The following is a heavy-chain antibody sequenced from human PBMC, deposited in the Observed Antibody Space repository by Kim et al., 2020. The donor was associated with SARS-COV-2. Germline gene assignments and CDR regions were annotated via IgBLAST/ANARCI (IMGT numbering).Heavy chain of an antibody. D-gene: IGHD6-13*01. Sequence: SETLSLTCAVYGGSFSGYYWSWIRQPPGKGLEWIGEINHSGSTNYNPSLKSRVTISVDTSKNQFSLKLSSVTAADTAVYYCARGSVLVQDWGQGTLVTVSP. J-gene: IGHJ4*02. CDR1: GGSFSGYY. CDR3: ARGSVLVQD. V-gene: IGHV4-34*01. CDR2: INHSGST.